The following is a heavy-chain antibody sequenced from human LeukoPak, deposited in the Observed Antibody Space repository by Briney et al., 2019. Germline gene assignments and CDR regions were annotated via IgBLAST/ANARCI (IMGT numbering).Heavy chain of an antibody. Sequence: PSETLSLTCTVSGGSISSYYWSWIRQPPGKGLEWIGCIYYSGSTNYNPSLKSRVTISVDTSKNQFSLKLSSVTAADTAVYYCARETITMVRGAGTFDYWGQGTLVTVSS. D-gene: IGHD3-10*01. CDR2: IYYSGST. J-gene: IGHJ4*02. V-gene: IGHV4-59*01. CDR1: GGSISSYY. CDR3: ARETITMVRGAGTFDY.